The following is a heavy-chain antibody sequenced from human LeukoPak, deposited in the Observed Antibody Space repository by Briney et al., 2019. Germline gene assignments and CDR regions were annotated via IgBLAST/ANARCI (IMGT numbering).Heavy chain of an antibody. CDR2: IYTSGST. CDR1: GGSISGYY. Sequence: SETLSLTCSVSGGSISGYYWSWLRQPAGEGLEWIGRIYTSGSTNYNPSLKSRVTMSVDTSKNLFSLKLSSVTAADTVVNYCARERDFWSGFVDYWGQGTLVTVSS. D-gene: IGHD3-3*01. J-gene: IGHJ4*02. V-gene: IGHV4-4*07. CDR3: ARERDFWSGFVDY.